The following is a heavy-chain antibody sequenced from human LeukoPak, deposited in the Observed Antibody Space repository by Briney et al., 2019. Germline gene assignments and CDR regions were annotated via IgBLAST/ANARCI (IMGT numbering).Heavy chain of an antibody. D-gene: IGHD6-13*01. Sequence: ASVKVSCKASGYTFTSYSISWVRQAPGQGLEWMGWINPNSGGTNYAQKFQGWVTMTRDTSISTAYMELSRLRSDDTAVYYCARDRNVWYSSISGAFDIWGQGTMVTVSS. V-gene: IGHV1-2*04. CDR3: ARDRNVWYSSISGAFDI. J-gene: IGHJ3*02. CDR2: INPNSGGT. CDR1: GYTFTSYS.